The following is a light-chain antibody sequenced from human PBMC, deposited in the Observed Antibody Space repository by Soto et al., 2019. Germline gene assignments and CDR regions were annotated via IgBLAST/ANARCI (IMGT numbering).Light chain of an antibody. CDR2: GAS. CDR1: QSVSNN. Sequence: EIVMTQSPATLSVSPGERATLSCRASQSVSNNLAWYQQKPGQSPRLLIYGASTRATGIPARFSGSGSGTEFTLAISGLQSEDFAVYYCQQYNNWPDTFGQGTKLDIK. J-gene: IGKJ2*01. CDR3: QQYNNWPDT. V-gene: IGKV3-15*01.